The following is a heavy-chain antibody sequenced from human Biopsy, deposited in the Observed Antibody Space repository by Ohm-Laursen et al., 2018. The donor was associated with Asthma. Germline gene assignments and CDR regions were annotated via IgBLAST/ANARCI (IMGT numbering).Heavy chain of an antibody. Sequence: GASVKVSCKSFGGTFNTYVIGWVRQAPGQGLEWMGGINSVFGTTTYPQKFQDRVTITADDSTSTVYMELSSLRSEVTAVYYCARKAGSCISRTCYSLDFWGQGTLVTVSS. CDR2: INSVFGTT. V-gene: IGHV1-69*13. D-gene: IGHD2-2*01. CDR1: GGTFNTYV. J-gene: IGHJ4*02. CDR3: ARKAGSCISRTCYSLDF.